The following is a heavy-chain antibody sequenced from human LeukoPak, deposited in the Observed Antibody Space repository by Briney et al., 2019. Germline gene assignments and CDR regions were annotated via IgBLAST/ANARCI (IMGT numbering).Heavy chain of an antibody. Sequence: SETLSLTCAVYGGSFSGYYWSWIRQPPGKGLEWIGEINHSGSTNYNPSLKSRVTISVDTSKNQFSLKLSSVTAADTAVYYCARVGSYCSGGSCYSYYFDYWGQGTLVTVSS. J-gene: IGHJ4*02. CDR3: ARVGSYCSGGSCYSYYFDY. CDR1: GGSFSGYY. D-gene: IGHD2-15*01. CDR2: INHSGST. V-gene: IGHV4-34*01.